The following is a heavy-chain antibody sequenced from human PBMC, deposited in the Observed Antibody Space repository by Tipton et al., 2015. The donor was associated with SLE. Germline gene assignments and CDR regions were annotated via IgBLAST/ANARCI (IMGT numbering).Heavy chain of an antibody. V-gene: IGHV3-30*04. CDR3: ASERPIEMATILDY. J-gene: IGHJ4*02. CDR2: ISYDGSNK. Sequence: RSLRLSCAASGFTFSSYAMHWVRQAPGKGLEWVAVISYDGSNKYYADSVKGRFTISRDNSKNTLYLQMNSLRAEDTAVYFCASERPIEMATILDYWGQGTLVTVSS. CDR1: GFTFSSYA. D-gene: IGHD5-24*01.